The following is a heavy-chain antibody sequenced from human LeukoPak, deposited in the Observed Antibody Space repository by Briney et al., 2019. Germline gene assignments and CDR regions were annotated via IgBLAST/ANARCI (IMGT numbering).Heavy chain of an antibody. CDR3: ARVERGLAAPWGYYYYYGMDV. J-gene: IGHJ6*02. CDR2: MNPNTANA. CDR1: GYTFTSYD. Sequence: GASVKVSCKASGYTFTSYDINWVRQAPGRGLEWMGWMNPNTANADYSQTFQGRVTMTRDTSTRTAYMELSSLRSDDTAVYFCARVERGLAAPWGYYYYYGMDVWGQGTTVTV. D-gene: IGHD6-25*01. V-gene: IGHV1-8*01.